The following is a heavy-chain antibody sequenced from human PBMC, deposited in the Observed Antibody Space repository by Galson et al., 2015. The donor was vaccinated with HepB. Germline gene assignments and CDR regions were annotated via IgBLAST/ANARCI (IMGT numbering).Heavy chain of an antibody. CDR2: INLDNGNT. V-gene: IGHV1-3*01. J-gene: IGHJ4*02. CDR1: GYTFATQA. Sequence: SVKVSCKVSGYTFATQAIHWARQAPGQRLEWMAWINLDNGNTKYSEKFQGRFTVSWDTSATTAYMEMSDLRSEDTAVYYCARGTEFFDFWGQGTLVAVPS. CDR3: ARGTEFFDF.